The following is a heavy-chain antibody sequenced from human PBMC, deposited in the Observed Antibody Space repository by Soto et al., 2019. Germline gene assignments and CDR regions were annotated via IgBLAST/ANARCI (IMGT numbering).Heavy chain of an antibody. V-gene: IGHV3-15*01. CDR2: IKRKTDGGTT. D-gene: IGHD2-15*01. J-gene: IGHJ2*01. Sequence: NVLEWVGRIKRKTDGGTTDYAAPVKGRFTISRDDSKNTLDLQMNSMKTEDTAVYYCFFFQAEDGIRDTVPVSAFLLNRSSDL. CDR3: FFFQAEDGIRDTVPVSAFLLNRSSDL.